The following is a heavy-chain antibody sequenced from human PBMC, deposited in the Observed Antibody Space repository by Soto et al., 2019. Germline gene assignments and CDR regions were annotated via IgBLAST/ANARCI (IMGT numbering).Heavy chain of an antibody. V-gene: IGHV3-23*01. D-gene: IGHD2-2*02. J-gene: IGHJ4*02. CDR2: ISGSGGST. Sequence: VGSLRLSCAASGFTFSSDAMSWVRQAPGKGLEWVSAISGSGGSTYYADSMKGRFTISRDNSKNTLYLQMNSLRAEDTAVYYCAKAPMGYCSSTSCSTIDYWGQGTLVTVSS. CDR3: AKAPMGYCSSTSCSTIDY. CDR1: GFTFSSDA.